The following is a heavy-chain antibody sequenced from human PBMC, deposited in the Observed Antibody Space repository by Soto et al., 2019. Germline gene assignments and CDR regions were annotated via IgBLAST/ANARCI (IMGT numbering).Heavy chain of an antibody. J-gene: IGHJ3*02. CDR3: DRLLRYIPGAFDR. D-gene: IGHD3-9*01. CDR2: IIPIFGTA. CDR1: GGTLLISE. V-gene: IGHV1-69*06. Sequence: SLEVTRQASGGTLLISEIICVRQATGQGLEWMGGIIPIFGTANYAQKFQGRVTITADKSTSTAYMELSSLRSEDTAVYYCDRLLRYIPGAFDRWGQGTTVT.